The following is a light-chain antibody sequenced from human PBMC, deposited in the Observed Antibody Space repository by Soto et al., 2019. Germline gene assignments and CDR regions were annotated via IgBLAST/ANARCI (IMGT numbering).Light chain of an antibody. V-gene: IGKV3-20*01. J-gene: IGKJ1*01. CDR1: QTIRSNY. CDR3: QQDGSSPWT. CDR2: GAS. Sequence: ETVLTQSPGTLSLSPGERATLSCRASQTIRSNYLAWYRQTPGQAPSLLIYGASNRATGIADRFSGSGSGKVFPLIISRLEPEDFALYYYQQDGSSPWTFGQGTKVEIK.